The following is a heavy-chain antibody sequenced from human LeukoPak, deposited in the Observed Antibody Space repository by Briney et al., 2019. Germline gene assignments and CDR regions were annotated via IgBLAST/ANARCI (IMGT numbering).Heavy chain of an antibody. V-gene: IGHV4-39*01. Sequence: SETLSLTCTVSGGSISSRNYYWGWVRQSPGKGLEWVGSIYYTETTYYNPSLESRVTISVDASKNQFSLKLRSVTAADTAQYYCARQIRDYYYYYMDVWGTGTTVTVSS. CDR3: ARQIRDYYYYYMDV. CDR1: GGSISSRNYY. J-gene: IGHJ6*03. CDR2: IYYTETT.